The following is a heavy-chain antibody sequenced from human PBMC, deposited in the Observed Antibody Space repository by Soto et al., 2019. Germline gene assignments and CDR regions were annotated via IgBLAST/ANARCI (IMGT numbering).Heavy chain of an antibody. CDR3: ARDSGYSSGWYDAFDI. J-gene: IGHJ3*02. V-gene: IGHV3-33*01. Sequence: GGSLRLSCAASGFTFSSYGMHWVRQAPGKGLEWVAVIWYDGSNKYYADSVKGRFTISRDNSKNTLYLQMNSLRAEDTAVYYCARDSGYSSGWYDAFDIWGQGTMVTISS. CDR1: GFTFSSYG. CDR2: IWYDGSNK. D-gene: IGHD6-19*01.